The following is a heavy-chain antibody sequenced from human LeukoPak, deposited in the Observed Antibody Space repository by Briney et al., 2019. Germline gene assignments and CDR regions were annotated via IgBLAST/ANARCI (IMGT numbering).Heavy chain of an antibody. Sequence: GGSLRLSCAASGFTFSGYWMYWVRQPPGKGLVWVSRINSDGTSTSYADSVKGRFTISRDNAKNTLSLQMNSLRAEDTAVYYCARDFYYAAPWGQGTLVTVSS. V-gene: IGHV3-74*01. D-gene: IGHD3-10*01. CDR3: ARDFYYAAP. J-gene: IGHJ5*02. CDR2: INSDGTST. CDR1: GFTFSGYW.